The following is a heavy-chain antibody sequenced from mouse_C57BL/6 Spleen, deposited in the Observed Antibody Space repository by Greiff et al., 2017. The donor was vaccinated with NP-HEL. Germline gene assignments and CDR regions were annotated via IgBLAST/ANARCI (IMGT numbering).Heavy chain of an antibody. CDR1: GFTFSDYG. CDR2: ISSGSSTI. J-gene: IGHJ2*01. CDR3: ARDYDYDGVYFDY. Sequence: EVQGVESGGGLVKPGGSLKLSCAASGFTFSDYGMHWVRQAPEKGLEWVAYISSGSSTIYYAATVKGRFTISRANAKNTLFLQMTSLRSEDTAMYYCARDYDYDGVYFDYWGQGTTLTVSS. D-gene: IGHD2-4*01. V-gene: IGHV5-17*01.